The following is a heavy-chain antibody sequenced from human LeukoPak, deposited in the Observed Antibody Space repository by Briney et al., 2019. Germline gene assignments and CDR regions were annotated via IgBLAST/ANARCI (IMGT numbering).Heavy chain of an antibody. D-gene: IGHD6-19*01. CDR2: ISSSSYI. CDR1: GFTFSSYS. CDR3: AREGVAVAATDY. V-gene: IGHV3-21*01. Sequence: GGSLRLSCAASGFTFSSYSMNWVRQAPGKGLEWVSSISSSSYIYYADSVKGRFTISRDNAKNSLYLQMNSLRAEDTAVYYCAREGVAVAATDYWGQGTLVTVPS. J-gene: IGHJ4*02.